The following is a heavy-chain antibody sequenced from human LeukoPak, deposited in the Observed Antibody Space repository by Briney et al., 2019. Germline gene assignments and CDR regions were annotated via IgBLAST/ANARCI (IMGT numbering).Heavy chain of an antibody. J-gene: IGHJ6*03. D-gene: IGHD5-18*01. CDR1: GGSISSGSYY. Sequence: PSETLSLTCTVSGGSISSGSYYWSWIRQPAGKGLEWIGRIYTSGSTNYNPSLKSRVTISVDTSKNQFSLKLSSVTAADTAVYYCARVYSYGIYYDYMDVWGKGTTVTVSS. CDR3: ARVYSYGIYYDYMDV. V-gene: IGHV4-61*02. CDR2: IYTSGST.